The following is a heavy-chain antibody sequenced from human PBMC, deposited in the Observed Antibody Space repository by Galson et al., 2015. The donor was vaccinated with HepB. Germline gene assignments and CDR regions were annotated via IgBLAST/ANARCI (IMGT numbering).Heavy chain of an antibody. CDR2: IYYRGDA. J-gene: IGHJ4*02. CDR1: GGSISSGDSY. Sequence: TLSLTCTVSGGSISSGDSYWSWIRQHPGKGLEWIGYIYYRGDADYNPSLKSRVTISVDTSKKEFSLNLRSVTAADTAIYYCARVFGYNPRGFDSWGQGTLVTVSS. D-gene: IGHD5-24*01. CDR3: ARVFGYNPRGFDS. V-gene: IGHV4-31*03.